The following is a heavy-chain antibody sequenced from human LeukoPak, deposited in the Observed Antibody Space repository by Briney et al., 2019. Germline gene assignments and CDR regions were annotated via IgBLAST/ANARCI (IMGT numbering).Heavy chain of an antibody. CDR1: GFTFSSYS. V-gene: IGHV3-21*01. D-gene: IGHD2-2*01. CDR2: ITSSSSYK. J-gene: IGHJ4*02. CDR3: SREHALGDF. Sequence: AGGSLRLSCAASGFTFSSYSMNWVRQAPGKGLEWVSSITSSSSYKYYADSVKGRFTISRDNAKNSLYLQMNSLRAEDTAVYYCSREHALGDFWGQGSLVTVSS.